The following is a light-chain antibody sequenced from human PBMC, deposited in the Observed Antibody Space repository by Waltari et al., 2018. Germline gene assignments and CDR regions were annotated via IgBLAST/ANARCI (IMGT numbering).Light chain of an antibody. CDR1: QIFRNT. CDR2: DAS. J-gene: IGKJ4*01. Sequence: EVVLTQSPGTLSLSPGERATLSCRASQIFRNTLAWYQSKPGQAPRPLIYDASNRATGVPGRISGSGSGTDFTLTISSLEPEDSAVYYCQQGNIWPPIIFGGGTKVVIK. CDR3: QQGNIWPPII. V-gene: IGKV3-11*01.